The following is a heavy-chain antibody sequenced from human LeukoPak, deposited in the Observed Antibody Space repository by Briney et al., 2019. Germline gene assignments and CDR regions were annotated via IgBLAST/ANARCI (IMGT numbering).Heavy chain of an antibody. J-gene: IGHJ4*02. CDR2: ISWDGGNT. CDR3: AKEISGEGIDY. CDR1: GFTFDDYP. Sequence: GGSLRLSCAASGFTFDDYPMHWVRQAPGKGLEWVSLISWDGGNTYYADSVKGRFTISRDNSKNSLYLQMNSLRTEDTALYYCAKEISGEGIDYWGQGTLVTVSS. V-gene: IGHV3-43*01. D-gene: IGHD3-16*01.